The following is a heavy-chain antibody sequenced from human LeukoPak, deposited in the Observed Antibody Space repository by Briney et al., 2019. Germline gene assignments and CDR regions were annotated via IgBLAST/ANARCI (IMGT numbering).Heavy chain of an antibody. CDR2: IYHSGST. CDR3: ARNDRSGGLLLDY. Sequence: SETLSLTCTVSGYSISSGYYWGWIRQPPGKGLEWIGSIYHSGSTYYNPSLKSRVTISVDTSKNQFSQKLSSVTAADTAVYYCARNDRSGGLLLDYWGQGTLVTVSS. D-gene: IGHD1-1*01. CDR1: GYSISSGYY. V-gene: IGHV4-38-2*02. J-gene: IGHJ4*02.